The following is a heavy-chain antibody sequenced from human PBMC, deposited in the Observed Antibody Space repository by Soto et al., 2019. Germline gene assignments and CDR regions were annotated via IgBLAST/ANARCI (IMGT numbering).Heavy chain of an antibody. D-gene: IGHD6-19*01. CDR2: VSHDGRNT. J-gene: IGHJ4*02. CDR1: GFTFSDYA. Sequence: VQLMESGGGVVQPGRSLRLSCAASGFTFSDYAMHWVRQAPGKGLEWVAVVSHDGRNTHYADSVKGRFTISRDSSKNTVSLEMTSPRAEDTAVYYCAKGGRQWLVTSDFNYWGQGALVTVSS. V-gene: IGHV3-30*18. CDR3: AKGGRQWLVTSDFNY.